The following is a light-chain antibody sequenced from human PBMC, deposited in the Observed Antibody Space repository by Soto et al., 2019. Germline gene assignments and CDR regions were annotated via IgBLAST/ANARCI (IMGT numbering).Light chain of an antibody. V-gene: IGKV3D-20*02. CDR2: DAS. J-gene: IGKJ4*01. Sequence: EIVLTQSPGTLSLSPGERATLSCRASQSLSSSQLAWYQQKPGQAPRLLIYDASNRATGIPARFSGSGSGTDFTLTISSLEPEDFAVYYCQQRSNWPPRVTFGGGTKVEIK. CDR3: QQRSNWPPRVT. CDR1: QSLSSSQ.